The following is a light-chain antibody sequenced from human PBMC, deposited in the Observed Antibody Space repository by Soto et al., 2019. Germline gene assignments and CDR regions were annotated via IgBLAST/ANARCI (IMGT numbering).Light chain of an antibody. CDR3: QQYGSSPLT. CDR1: QSVSSVY. Sequence: EIVLTQSPGTLSLSPGERATLSCRASQSVSSVYLAWYQQKPGQAPRLLIYGASSRATGIPDRFSGSGSGTDFTLTISRLEPEDFAVYYCQQYGSSPLTFGGGTKVDIK. CDR2: GAS. J-gene: IGKJ4*01. V-gene: IGKV3-20*01.